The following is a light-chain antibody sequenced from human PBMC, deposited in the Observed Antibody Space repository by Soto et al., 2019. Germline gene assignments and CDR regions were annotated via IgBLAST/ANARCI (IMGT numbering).Light chain of an antibody. J-gene: IGLJ2*01. V-gene: IGLV2-14*01. CDR3: SSYTTSNSLV. CDR2: GVS. CDR1: SSDIGGYNY. Sequence: QSALTQPASVSGSPGQSITISCTGSSSDIGGYNYVSWYQQHPGKAPKLIIFGVSNVPSGVSNRFSGSKSGNTASLTISGLRAEDEADYYCSSYTTSNSLVFGGGTKLTVL.